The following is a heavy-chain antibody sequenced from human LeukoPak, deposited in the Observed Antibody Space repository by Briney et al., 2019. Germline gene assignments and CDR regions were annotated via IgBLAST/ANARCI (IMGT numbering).Heavy chain of an antibody. V-gene: IGHV4-59*01. J-gene: IGHJ4*02. CDR1: GGSIGNFV. CDR3: ARDWELGH. D-gene: IGHD1-26*01. Sequence: SETLSLTCTVSGGSIGNFVWSWIRQSPGEGLEWIGFIYENGRTSYNPSLKSRVTISVDMSKNQFSLRLTSMTAADTAVYYCARDWELGHWGRGILVTVTS. CDR2: IYENGRT.